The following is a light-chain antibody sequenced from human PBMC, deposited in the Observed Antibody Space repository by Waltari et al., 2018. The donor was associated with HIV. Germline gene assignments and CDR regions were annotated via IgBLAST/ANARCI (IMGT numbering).Light chain of an antibody. CDR2: AGS. Sequence: DIQMTQSPYSLSASVGDRVTITCQASEAISAYINWYQVKPGTAPKLLTYAGSTLQPEVPSRCSGGGSGTVFTFAISSLQPENIRPYFCLHLESLPNTVGP. J-gene: IGKJ3*01. V-gene: IGKV1-33*01. CDR1: EAISAY. CDR3: LHLESLPNT.